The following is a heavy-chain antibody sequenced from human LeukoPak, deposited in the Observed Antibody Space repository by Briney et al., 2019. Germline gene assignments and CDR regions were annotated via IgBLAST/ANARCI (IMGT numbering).Heavy chain of an antibody. D-gene: IGHD3-22*01. Sequence: GGSLRLSCAASGFTVSSNYMSWVRQAPGKGLEWVSVIYSGGSTYYADSVKGRFTISRDNSKNTLYLQMNSLRAEDTAVYYCARDNDGSGYSFDYWGQGTLVTVSS. CDR1: GFTVSSNY. J-gene: IGHJ4*02. CDR2: IYSGGST. V-gene: IGHV3-66*01. CDR3: ARDNDGSGYSFDY.